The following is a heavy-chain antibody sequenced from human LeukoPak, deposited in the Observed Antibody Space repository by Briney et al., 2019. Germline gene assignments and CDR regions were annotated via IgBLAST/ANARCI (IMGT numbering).Heavy chain of an antibody. CDR2: ISYDGSNK. J-gene: IGHJ4*02. CDR3: AKDGGSDYFDY. V-gene: IGHV3-30*18. CDR1: GFTFSSYG. D-gene: IGHD3-16*01. Sequence: GGSLRLSCAASGFTFSSYGMHWVRQAPGKGLEWVAVISYDGSNKYYADSVKGRFTISRDNSKNTLYLQMNSLRAEDTAVYYCAKDGGSDYFDYWGQGTLVTVPS.